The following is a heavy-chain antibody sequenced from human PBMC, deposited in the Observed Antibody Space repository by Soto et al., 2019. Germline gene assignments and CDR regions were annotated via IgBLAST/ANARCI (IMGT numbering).Heavy chain of an antibody. Sequence: SVKVSCKASGGTFSSYAISWVRQAPGQGLEWMGGIIPIFGTANYAQKFQGRVTITADESTSTAYMELSSLRSEDTAVYYCARVGGVTGYSSGWLVDYWGQGTLVTVSS. V-gene: IGHV1-69*13. J-gene: IGHJ4*02. D-gene: IGHD6-19*01. CDR2: IIPIFGTA. CDR3: ARVGGVTGYSSGWLVDY. CDR1: GGTFSSYA.